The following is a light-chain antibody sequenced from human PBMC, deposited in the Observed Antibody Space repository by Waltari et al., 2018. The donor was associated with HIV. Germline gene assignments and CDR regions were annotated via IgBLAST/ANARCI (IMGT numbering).Light chain of an antibody. Sequence: SYELTQPPSVSVSPGQTASIPRSGAKWGDKYPCWYQQKPGQSPVLVIYQDSKRPSGIPERFSGSNSGNTATLTISGTQAMDEADYYCQAWDSSTEVVFGGGTKLTVL. J-gene: IGLJ2*01. CDR2: QDS. V-gene: IGLV3-1*01. CDR3: QAWDSSTEVV. CDR1: KWGDKY.